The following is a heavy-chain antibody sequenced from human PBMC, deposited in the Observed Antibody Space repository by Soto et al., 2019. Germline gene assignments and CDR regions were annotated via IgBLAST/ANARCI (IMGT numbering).Heavy chain of an antibody. V-gene: IGHV4-39*01. CDR1: GGSISSNSYN. CDR3: ARGSSSFGNWFDP. J-gene: IGHJ5*02. D-gene: IGHD6-6*01. Sequence: SETLSLTCTVSGGSISSNSYNWGWIRQPPGKGLEWIGTIDYSGSTYYNPSLKSRVTISVDTSKNQFSLKLSSVTAADTAVYYCARGSSSFGNWFDPWGQGTMVTVSS. CDR2: IDYSGST.